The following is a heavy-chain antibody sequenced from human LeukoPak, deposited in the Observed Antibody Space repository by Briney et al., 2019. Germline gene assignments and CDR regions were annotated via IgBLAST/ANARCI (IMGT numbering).Heavy chain of an antibody. J-gene: IGHJ6*02. Sequence: ASVKVSCKDSGYTFTSYDINWVRQATGQGLEWMGWMNPNSGNTGYAQKFQGRVTMTRNTSISTAYMELSSLRSEDTAVYYCARENCSSTSCYTYYYGMDVWGQGTTVTVSS. CDR1: GYTFTSYD. V-gene: IGHV1-8*01. CDR3: ARENCSSTSCYTYYYGMDV. D-gene: IGHD2-2*02. CDR2: MNPNSGNT.